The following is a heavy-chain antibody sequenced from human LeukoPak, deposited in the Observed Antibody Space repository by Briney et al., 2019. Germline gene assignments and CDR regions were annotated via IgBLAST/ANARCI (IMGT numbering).Heavy chain of an antibody. Sequence: GGSLRLSCAASGFTFSSYAMNWVRQAPGKGLEWVSAISGSGGSTYYADSVKGPFTISRDNSKNTLYLQMNSLRAEDTAIYYCAKSEGNWYFDLWGRGTLVAVSS. D-gene: IGHD6-13*01. CDR3: AKSEGNWYFDL. CDR2: ISGSGGST. CDR1: GFTFSSYA. J-gene: IGHJ2*01. V-gene: IGHV3-23*01.